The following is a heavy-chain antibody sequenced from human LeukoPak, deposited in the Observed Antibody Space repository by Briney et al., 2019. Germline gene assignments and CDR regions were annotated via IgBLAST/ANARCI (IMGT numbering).Heavy chain of an antibody. V-gene: IGHV1-2*02. D-gene: IGHD5-12*01. CDR1: GYTFTGYY. Sequence: ASVKVSCKSCGYTFTGYYIHWVRQAPGQGLEWMGCITPYSGDTNYGQKFQGRETMTRDMSITTSYMELTRLTSDDSAVYYCARSDHYGHSGSIDYWGQGTPVIVSS. CDR3: ARSDHYGHSGSIDY. CDR2: ITPYSGDT. J-gene: IGHJ4*02.